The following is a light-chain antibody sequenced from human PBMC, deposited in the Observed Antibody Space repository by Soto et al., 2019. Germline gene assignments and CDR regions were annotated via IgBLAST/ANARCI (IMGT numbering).Light chain of an antibody. CDR3: SSYTSANSVL. J-gene: IGLJ2*01. V-gene: IGLV2-14*01. CDR2: EVG. CDR1: SSDVGGYNY. Sequence: QSALTQPASVSGPPGQSITISCTGTSSDVGGYNYVSWYLQHPGKAPKLLIYEVGYRPSGVSNRFSGSKSGNTASLTISGLQAEDEADYYCSSYTSANSVLFGGGTKLTVL.